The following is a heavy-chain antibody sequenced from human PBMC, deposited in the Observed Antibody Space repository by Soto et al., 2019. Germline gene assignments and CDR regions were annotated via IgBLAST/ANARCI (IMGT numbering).Heavy chain of an antibody. V-gene: IGHV1-69*02. J-gene: IGHJ2*01. CDR1: GGTFSSYT. CDR2: IIPILGIA. Sequence: QVQLVQSGAEVKKPGSSVKVSCKASGGTFSSYTISWVRQAPGQGLEWMGRIIPILGIANYAQKFQGRVNITAYKSTSTAYMELSSLRSEYTAVYYCATVAAVAGTTWYFDLWGRVTLVTVSS. CDR3: ATVAAVAGTTWYFDL. D-gene: IGHD6-19*01.